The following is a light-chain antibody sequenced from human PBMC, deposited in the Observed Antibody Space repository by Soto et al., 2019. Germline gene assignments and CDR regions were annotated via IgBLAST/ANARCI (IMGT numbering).Light chain of an antibody. V-gene: IGLV2-8*01. J-gene: IGLJ1*01. Sequence: QSALTQPPSASGSPGQSVTISCTGTSSDVGGYNYVSWYQQHPGKAPKLMIYEVSQRPSGVPDRFSGSKSGNTASLTVSGLQAEDEAAYYCSSYAGSIPYVFGTGTKVTVL. CDR1: SSDVGGYNY. CDR2: EVS. CDR3: SSYAGSIPYV.